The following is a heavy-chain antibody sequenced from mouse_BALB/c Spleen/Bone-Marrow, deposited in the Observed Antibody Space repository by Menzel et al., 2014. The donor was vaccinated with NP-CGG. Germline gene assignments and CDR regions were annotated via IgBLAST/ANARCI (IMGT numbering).Heavy chain of an antibody. J-gene: IGHJ2*01. D-gene: IGHD6-1*01. CDR1: GYTFTSYW. V-gene: IGHV1S81*02. CDR2: INPSNGRT. Sequence: QVQLQQPGAELVKPGASVKLSCKASGYTFTSYWMHWVKQRPGQGLEWIGEINPSNGRTNYNEKFKSKATLTVDKSSSTAYMQLSSRTSEDSEVYYCAREGPLDYWGQGTTLTVSS. CDR3: AREGPLDY.